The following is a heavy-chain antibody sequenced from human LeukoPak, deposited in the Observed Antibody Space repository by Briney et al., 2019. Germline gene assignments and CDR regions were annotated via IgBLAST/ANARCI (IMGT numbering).Heavy chain of an antibody. CDR1: GFAFSSYW. Sequence: PGGSLRLSCAASGFAFSSYWMHWVRQAPGERLVWVSRINSDGITTSYADSVKGRFTISRDNAKNTLYLQMNSLRAEDTAVYFCARDGSLPDDWGQGTLVTVST. CDR2: INSDGITT. V-gene: IGHV3-74*01. J-gene: IGHJ4*02. CDR3: ARDGSLPDD.